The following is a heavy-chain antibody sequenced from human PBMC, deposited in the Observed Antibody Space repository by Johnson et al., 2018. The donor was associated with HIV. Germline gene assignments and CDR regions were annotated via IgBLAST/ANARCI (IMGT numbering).Heavy chain of an antibody. J-gene: IGHJ3*02. V-gene: IGHV3-9*01. Sequence: QLVESGGGLVQPGRYLRLSCAASGFTFDDYAMHWVRQAPGKGLEWVSGISWNSGTIAYADSVKGRFTLSRDHAKNSLFLQMTSLRTEDTAFYYCAKDIEPGGGNFLVGTFHIWGQGTMVTVSS. CDR3: AKDIEPGGGNFLVGTFHI. CDR2: ISWNSGTI. CDR1: GFTFDDYA. D-gene: IGHD6-19*01.